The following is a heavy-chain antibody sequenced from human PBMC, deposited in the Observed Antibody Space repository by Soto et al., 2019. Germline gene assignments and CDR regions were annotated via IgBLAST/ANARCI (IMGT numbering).Heavy chain of an antibody. Sequence: SETLSLTCAVSGYFISNGYHWDWIRQPPGKGLEWIGSIYPTGTTYYNPSLKSRVTISVDTSKNHFSLKLTSVTAADTAVYYCARDANYGLYYFAQWGQGTLVTVSS. CDR1: GYFISNGYH. CDR3: ARDANYGLYYFAQ. V-gene: IGHV4-38-2*02. CDR2: IYPTGTT. D-gene: IGHD3-10*01. J-gene: IGHJ4*02.